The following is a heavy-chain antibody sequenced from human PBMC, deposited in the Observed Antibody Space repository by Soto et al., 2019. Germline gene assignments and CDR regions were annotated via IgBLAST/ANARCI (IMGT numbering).Heavy chain of an antibody. CDR2: MNPNSGNT. J-gene: IGHJ6*03. D-gene: IGHD3-3*01. V-gene: IGHV1-8*01. Sequence: QVQLVQSGAEVKKPGASVKVSCKASGYTFTSYDINWVRQATGQGLEWMGWMNPNSGNTGYAQKFQGRVTMTRNTSISTAYMELSSLRSEDTAVYYCARAPPSRSGYPAPPYYYYYMDVWGKGTTVTVSS. CDR1: GYTFTSYD. CDR3: ARAPPSRSGYPAPPYYYYYMDV.